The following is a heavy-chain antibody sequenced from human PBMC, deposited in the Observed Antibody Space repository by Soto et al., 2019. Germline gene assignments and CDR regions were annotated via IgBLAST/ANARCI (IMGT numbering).Heavy chain of an antibody. J-gene: IGHJ4*02. CDR2: FYYSGST. D-gene: IGHD3-16*01. CDR3: ARRWGTTFDY. CDR1: GGSISSGPYS. V-gene: IGHV4-39*01. Sequence: PSETLSLTCTVSGGSISSGPYSWGWIRQPPGKGLEWIGTFYYSGSTNYNPSLESRVTISVDTSKNQFSLKLSSVTAADTAVYYCARRWGTTFDYWGQGTPVTVSS.